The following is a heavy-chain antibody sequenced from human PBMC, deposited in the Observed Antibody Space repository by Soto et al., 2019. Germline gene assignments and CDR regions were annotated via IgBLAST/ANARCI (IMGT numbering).Heavy chain of an antibody. CDR2: IYYSSTT. Sequence: PSETLSLTCAIYGGSFSVYYWSWIRQPPGKGLEWIGYIYYSSTTYYNPSLKSRVTISVDKSKNHFSLELTSVTAADTAVYYCARGLTMVRGVWYFDYWGQGTLVT. D-gene: IGHD3-10*01. CDR3: ARGLTMVRGVWYFDY. V-gene: IGHV4-34*01. CDR1: GGSFSVYY. J-gene: IGHJ4*02.